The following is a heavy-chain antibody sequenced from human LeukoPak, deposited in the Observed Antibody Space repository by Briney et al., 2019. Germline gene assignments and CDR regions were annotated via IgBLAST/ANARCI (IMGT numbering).Heavy chain of an antibody. V-gene: IGHV3-23*01. Sequence: GGSLRLSCAASGLSFRNYAMSWVRQAPARGPEWVASLRGNDETFYADSVRGRFILSRDDSRNTVHLQLNNLRVDDTAIYYCARASWILDPYAVWWGQGTRVTVSS. J-gene: IGHJ4*02. CDR3: ARASWILDPYAVW. D-gene: IGHD3/OR15-3a*01. CDR2: LRGNDET. CDR1: GLSFRNYA.